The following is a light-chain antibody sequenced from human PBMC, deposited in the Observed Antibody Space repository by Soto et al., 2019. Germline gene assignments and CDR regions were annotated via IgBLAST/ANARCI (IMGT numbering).Light chain of an antibody. V-gene: IGKV1-6*02. CDR3: LQDYGESWT. J-gene: IGKJ1*01. CDR1: RDVGSD. Sequence: MTKSAYSLSASVGPNLIMPCRASRDVGSDVSWYQQIPGQAPKLLIYAASNLYTGVPSRFSGSRSGTEFTLTISSLQPEDVASYYCLQDYGESWTFGQGSKV. CDR2: AAS.